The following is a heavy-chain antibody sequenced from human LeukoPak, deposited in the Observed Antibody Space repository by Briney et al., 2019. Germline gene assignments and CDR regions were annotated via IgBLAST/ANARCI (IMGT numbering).Heavy chain of an antibody. Sequence: GGSLRLSCAASGFTFSSYAMSWVRQAPGKGLEWVSAISGSGGSTYYADSVKGRFTISRDNSKNTLYLQMDSLRAEDTAVYYCAKDGLNLMVYSYWGQGTLVTVSS. CDR2: ISGSGGST. D-gene: IGHD2-8*01. J-gene: IGHJ4*02. CDR1: GFTFSSYA. V-gene: IGHV3-23*01. CDR3: AKDGLNLMVYSY.